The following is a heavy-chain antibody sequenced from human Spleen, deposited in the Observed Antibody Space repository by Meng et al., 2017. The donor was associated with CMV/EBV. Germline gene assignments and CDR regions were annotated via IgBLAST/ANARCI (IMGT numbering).Heavy chain of an antibody. CDR1: GYTFTGYY. J-gene: IGHJ3*02. CDR2: INPNSGGT. CDR3: ARDTPPDVTVVVPAGMDAFDI. D-gene: IGHD2-2*01. V-gene: IGHV1-2*02. Sequence: ASVKVSCKASGYTFTGYYMHWVRQAPGQGLEWMGWINPNSGGTNYAQKFQGRVTMTRDTSISTAYMELSSLRSEDTAVYYCARDTPPDVTVVVPAGMDAFDIWGQGTMVTVSS.